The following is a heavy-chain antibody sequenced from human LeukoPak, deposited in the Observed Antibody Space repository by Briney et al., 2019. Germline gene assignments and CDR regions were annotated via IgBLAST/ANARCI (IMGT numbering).Heavy chain of an antibody. V-gene: IGHV3-23*01. CDR1: GFTFSSYA. Sequence: GGSLRLSCAASGFTFSSYAMSWFRQAPGKGLEWVSVISGSSDGTYYADSVKGRFTISRDNSKNTLYLQMNSLRAEDTAVYYCAKDKQWLDQYYFDYWGQGTLVTVSS. J-gene: IGHJ4*02. CDR2: ISGSSDGT. CDR3: AKDKQWLDQYYFDY. D-gene: IGHD6-19*01.